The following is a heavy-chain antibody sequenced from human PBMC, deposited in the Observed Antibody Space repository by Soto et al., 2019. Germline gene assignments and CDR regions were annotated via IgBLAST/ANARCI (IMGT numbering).Heavy chain of an antibody. Sequence: GGSLRLSCATSGFTFSNYRMNWVREAPGKGLEWVASISGSGKDTFYRDSVKGRFTISRDNAESSLVLQMNSLTVDDTAVYHCARVQLVRTSSYYCGMDVWGQGTTVTVYS. V-gene: IGHV3-21*06. CDR3: ARVQLVRTSSYYCGMDV. D-gene: IGHD1-1*01. J-gene: IGHJ6*02. CDR2: ISGSGKDT. CDR1: GFTFSNYR.